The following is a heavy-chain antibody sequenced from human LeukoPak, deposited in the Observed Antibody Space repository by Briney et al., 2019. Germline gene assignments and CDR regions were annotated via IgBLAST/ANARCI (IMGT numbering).Heavy chain of an antibody. CDR1: GYTFSDFS. D-gene: IGHD3-22*01. V-gene: IGHV3-21*01. J-gene: IGHJ4*02. CDR2: ISVRSNYR. CDR3: VRLRRNNDRSGYYYYYDY. Sequence: PGGSLRLSCAASGYTFSDFSVNWVRQAPGKGLEWVSSISVRSNYRYYADSVRGRFTISRDDARDSLFLQMNSLRAEDTAVYFCVRLRRNNDRSGYYYYYDYWGQGTLVTASS.